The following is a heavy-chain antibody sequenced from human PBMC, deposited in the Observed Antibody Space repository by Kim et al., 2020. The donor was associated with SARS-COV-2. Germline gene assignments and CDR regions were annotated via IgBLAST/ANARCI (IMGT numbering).Heavy chain of an antibody. J-gene: IGHJ3*01. CDR3: ARDPFYTMQWRRVGAFHF. CDR1: GYSFTSYG. D-gene: IGHD3-16*01. V-gene: IGHV1-18*01. CDR2: ISASEGQT. Sequence: ASVKVSCTASGYSFTSYGISWVRQAPGQGLEWMGWISASEGQTKYAQDFLDRVTMTTDTPTSTAYMELRSLRSDDTALYFCARDPFYTMQWRRVGAFHFWGQGTMVTVSS.